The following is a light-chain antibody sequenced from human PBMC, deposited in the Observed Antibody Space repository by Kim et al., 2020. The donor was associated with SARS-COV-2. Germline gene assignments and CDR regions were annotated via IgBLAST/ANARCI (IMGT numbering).Light chain of an antibody. Sequence: EVVLTQSPATLSLSPGERATLSCRASQSVNNYLAWYQQRPGQAPRLLIYDASNTATGIPARFSGSGSGTDFTLTISSLEPEDAAVYYCQHHSSWPRTFGGGTKVDIK. CDR2: DAS. J-gene: IGKJ4*01. CDR1: QSVNNY. V-gene: IGKV3-11*01. CDR3: QHHSSWPRT.